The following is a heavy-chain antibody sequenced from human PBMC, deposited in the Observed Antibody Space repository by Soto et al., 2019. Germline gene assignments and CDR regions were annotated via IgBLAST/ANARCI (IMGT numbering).Heavy chain of an antibody. CDR2: INPNSGGT. Sequence: GASVKVSCKASGYTFTGYYIHWGRQVPGQGLEWMGWINPNSGGTNYAQKFQGWVTMTRDTSISTAYMELSRLRSDDTAVYYCARGPPITIFGVVIPLPLDHWGQGTLVTVSS. CDR3: ARGPPITIFGVVIPLPLDH. D-gene: IGHD3-3*01. CDR1: GYTFTGYY. V-gene: IGHV1-2*04. J-gene: IGHJ4*02.